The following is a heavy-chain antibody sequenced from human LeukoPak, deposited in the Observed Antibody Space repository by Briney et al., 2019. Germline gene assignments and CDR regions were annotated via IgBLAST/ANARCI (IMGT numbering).Heavy chain of an antibody. Sequence: SVKVSCKASGGTFSSYAISWVRQAPGQGLEWMGRIIPILGIANYAQKIQGRVTITADKYTRTAYMELSSLRSEDTAVYYCARGSSGPLSFDYWGQEALVTDSS. CDR3: ARGSSGPLSFDY. CDR2: IIPILGIA. D-gene: IGHD6-25*01. J-gene: IGHJ4*02. CDR1: GGTFSSYA. V-gene: IGHV1-69*04.